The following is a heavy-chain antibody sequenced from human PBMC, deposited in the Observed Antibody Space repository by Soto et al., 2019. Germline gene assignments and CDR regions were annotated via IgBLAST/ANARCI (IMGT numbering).Heavy chain of an antibody. Sequence: SVKVSCKASGGTFSIYAISWVLQAPGQGLEWMGGIIPIFGTANCAQKFQGRVTITADESTSTAYMELSSLRSEDTAVYYCARGEYCSSTSCYEARYYYYGMDVWGQGTTVTVSS. CDR1: GGTFSIYA. J-gene: IGHJ6*02. CDR2: IIPIFGTA. V-gene: IGHV1-69*13. D-gene: IGHD2-2*01. CDR3: ARGEYCSSTSCYEARYYYYGMDV.